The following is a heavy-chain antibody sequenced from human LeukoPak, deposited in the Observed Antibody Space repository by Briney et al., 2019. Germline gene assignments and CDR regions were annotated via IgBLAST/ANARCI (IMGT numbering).Heavy chain of an antibody. D-gene: IGHD2-2*02. CDR1: GGSISSYY. Sequence: SETLSLTCTVSGGSISSYYWSWIRQPPGKGLEWIGYIYYSGSTNYNPSLKSRVTISVDTSKNQFSLKLSSVTAADTAVYYCARDPRTPLYCSGTSCYKGAWFDPWGQGTLVTVSS. CDR3: ARDPRTPLYCSGTSCYKGAWFDP. V-gene: IGHV4-59*01. J-gene: IGHJ5*02. CDR2: IYYSGST.